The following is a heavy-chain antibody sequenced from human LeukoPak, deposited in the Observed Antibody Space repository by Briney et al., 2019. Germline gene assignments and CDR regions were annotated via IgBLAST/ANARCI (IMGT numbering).Heavy chain of an antibody. CDR3: ARDGLYDYVWGSYRFSPNWFDP. V-gene: IGHV1-46*01. J-gene: IGHJ5*02. D-gene: IGHD3-16*02. CDR2: INPSGGST. Sequence: ASVKVSCKASGYTFTSYYMHWVRQAPGQGLEWMGIINPSGGSTSYARKFQGRVTMTRDTSTSTVYMELSSLRSEDTAVYYCARDGLYDYVWGSYRFSPNWFDPWGQGTLVTVSS. CDR1: GYTFTSYY.